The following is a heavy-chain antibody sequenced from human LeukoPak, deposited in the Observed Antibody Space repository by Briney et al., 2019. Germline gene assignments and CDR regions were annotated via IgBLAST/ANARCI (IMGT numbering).Heavy chain of an antibody. CDR3: AASEYSSDFDY. V-gene: IGHV3-23*01. Sequence: GGSLRLPCAASGFTFSSYAMSWVRQAPGKGLEWVSAISGSGGSTYYADSVKGRFTISRDNSKNTLYLQMNSLRAEDTAVYYCAASEYSSDFDYWGQGTLVTVSS. CDR1: GFTFSSYA. J-gene: IGHJ4*02. CDR2: ISGSGGST. D-gene: IGHD2/OR15-2a*01.